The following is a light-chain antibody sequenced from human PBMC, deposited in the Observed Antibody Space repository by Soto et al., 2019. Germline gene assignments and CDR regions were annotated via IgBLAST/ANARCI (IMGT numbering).Light chain of an antibody. CDR1: QSVSSN. V-gene: IGKV3-15*01. Sequence: EIVMTQSPATLSVSPGERATLSCRASQSVSSNLAWYQQKPGQAPRLLIYGASTRATGIPARFSGSGSGTEFTLTISSLQSEDFPVYYCQQYNHLVTFGQRTRLEI. CDR3: QQYNHLVT. CDR2: GAS. J-gene: IGKJ5*01.